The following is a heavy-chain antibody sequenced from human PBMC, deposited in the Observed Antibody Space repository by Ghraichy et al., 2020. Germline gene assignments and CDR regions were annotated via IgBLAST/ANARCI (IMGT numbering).Heavy chain of an antibody. J-gene: IGHJ4*02. V-gene: IGHV1-24*01. D-gene: IGHD4-11*01. CDR2: FDPDDGER. CDR1: GEHVSTPA. Sequence: ASVKVSCKISGEHVSTPASLRVRESPGMRLERMGGFDPDDGERVYAQTFQGRVTMTEDTSTNTAYMELSSLTSEDTAIFYCTSGSVTTIYFDYWGQGTLVTVSS. CDR3: TSGSVTTIYFDY.